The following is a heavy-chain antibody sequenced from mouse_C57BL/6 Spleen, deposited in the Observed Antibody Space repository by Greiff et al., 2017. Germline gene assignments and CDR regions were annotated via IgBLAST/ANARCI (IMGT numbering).Heavy chain of an antibody. CDR3: ARYDGYYESMVFAY. D-gene: IGHD2-3*01. CDR1: GYTFTSYW. J-gene: IGHJ3*01. CDR2: INPSSGYT. V-gene: IGHV1-7*01. Sequence: QVQLQQSGAELAKPGASVKLSCKASGYTFTSYWMHWVKQRPGQGLEWIGYINPSSGYTKYNQKFKDKVTLTADKSSSTAYMQLSSLTYEDSAVYYCARYDGYYESMVFAYWGQGTLVTVSA.